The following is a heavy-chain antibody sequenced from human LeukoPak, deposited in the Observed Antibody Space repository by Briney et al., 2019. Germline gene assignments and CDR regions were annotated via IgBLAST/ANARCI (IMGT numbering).Heavy chain of an antibody. CDR3: ASRGRYWFDP. V-gene: IGHV4-30-4*08. J-gene: IGHJ5*02. Sequence: SQTLSLTCTVSGGSISSGDYYWSWIRQPPGKGLEWIGYIYYSGSTHYNPSLKSRVTISVDTSKDQFSLKLSSVTAADTAVYYCASRGRYWFDPWGQGTLVTVSS. CDR2: IYYSGST. CDR1: GGSISSGDYY.